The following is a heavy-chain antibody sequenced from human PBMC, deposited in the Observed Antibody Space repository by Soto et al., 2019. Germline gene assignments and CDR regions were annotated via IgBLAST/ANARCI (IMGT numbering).Heavy chain of an antibody. CDR1: GFTFSSYG. V-gene: IGHV3-33*01. Sequence: QVQLVESGGGVVQPGRSLRLSCAASGFTFSSYGMHWVRQAPGKGLEWVAVIWYDGSNKYYADSVKGRLTISRDNSKNTLYLQMNSLRAEDTAVYYCARDVAVAGKIDYWGQGTLVTVSS. CDR2: IWYDGSNK. J-gene: IGHJ4*02. CDR3: ARDVAVAGKIDY. D-gene: IGHD6-19*01.